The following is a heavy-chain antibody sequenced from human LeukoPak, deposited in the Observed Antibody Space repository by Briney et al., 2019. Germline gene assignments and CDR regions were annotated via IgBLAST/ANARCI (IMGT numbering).Heavy chain of an antibody. J-gene: IGHJ6*03. Sequence: WASVKVSYKASGFTFTSSSIQWVRQARGQRLEWIGWIVGGSSDTYYAQKFQERVTITRDMSTSTAYLELSSLRSEDTAVYYCGRDALVGYFSYYYMDVWGKGTTVTVSS. CDR3: GRDALVGYFSYYYMDV. CDR1: GFTFTSSS. CDR2: IVGGSSDT. V-gene: IGHV1-58*02. D-gene: IGHD2-15*01.